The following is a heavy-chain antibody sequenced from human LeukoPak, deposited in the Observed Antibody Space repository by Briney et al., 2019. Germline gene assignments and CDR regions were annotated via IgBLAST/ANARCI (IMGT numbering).Heavy chain of an antibody. J-gene: IGHJ4*02. Sequence: GESLKISCKGSGYIFASYWIGWVRPTPGKGLEWMGIIHPGDSDTRYSPSLQGQVTISAEKPISTAYLQWSSLKASDTAMYYCARRGEGPIGGIGYWGQGTLVTVSS. CDR1: GYIFASYW. CDR3: ARRGEGPIGGIGY. CDR2: IHPGDSDT. V-gene: IGHV5-51*01. D-gene: IGHD3-10*01.